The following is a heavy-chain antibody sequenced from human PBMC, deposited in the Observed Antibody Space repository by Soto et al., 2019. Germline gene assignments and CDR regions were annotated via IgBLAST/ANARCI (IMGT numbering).Heavy chain of an antibody. J-gene: IGHJ4*02. CDR1: GASVSSNSAA. Sequence: SLTCAISGASVSSNSAAWNWIRQSPSRGIEWLGRTYYRSKWYNDYAVSVKSRITINPDTSKNQFSLQLNSVTPEDTAVYYCARDVIAAAGMYFDCWGQGTLVTVSS. V-gene: IGHV6-1*01. CDR2: TYYRSKWYN. CDR3: ARDVIAAAGMYFDC. D-gene: IGHD6-13*01.